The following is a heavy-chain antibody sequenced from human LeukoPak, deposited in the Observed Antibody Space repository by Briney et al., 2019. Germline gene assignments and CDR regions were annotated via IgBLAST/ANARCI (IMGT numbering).Heavy chain of an antibody. D-gene: IGHD2-21*02. J-gene: IGHJ5*02. CDR1: GGSFSGYY. V-gene: IGHV4-34*01. Sequence: PSETLSLTCAVSGGSFSGYYWSWIRQPPGEGLEWIGGINHSGSTNYNPSLKSRVTISVDTSKNQFSLKLSSVTAADTAVYYCARAVVVTALRRANWFDPWGQGTLVTVSS. CDR2: INHSGST. CDR3: ARAVVVTALRRANWFDP.